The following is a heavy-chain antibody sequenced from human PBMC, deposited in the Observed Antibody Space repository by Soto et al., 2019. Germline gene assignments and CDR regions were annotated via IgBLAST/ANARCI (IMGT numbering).Heavy chain of an antibody. CDR3: ARGLAAAGTVYFQH. CDR2: TNSDGSST. CDR1: GFTFNRYW. D-gene: IGHD6-13*01. J-gene: IGHJ1*01. V-gene: IGHV3-74*01. Sequence: PGGSLRLSCAASGFTFNRYWMHWVRQGPGKGLMWVARTNSDGSSTRYADSVMGRFTISRDNAKNTVYLEMNSLRAEDTALYYCARGLAAAGTVYFQHWGQGSLVTVSS.